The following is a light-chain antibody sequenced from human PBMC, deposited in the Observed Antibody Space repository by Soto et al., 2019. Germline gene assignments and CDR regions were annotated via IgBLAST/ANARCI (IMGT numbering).Light chain of an antibody. V-gene: IGKV3-20*01. CDR2: GAS. Sequence: IVLTQSPGTLSLSPGERATLSCRASQSVSSSYLAWYQQKPGQAPRLLIYGASSSATGIPDRFSGSVSGTDFTLTISRLEPEDFAGYYCQQYGSSVTFGPGTEVDIK. CDR3: QQYGSSVT. CDR1: QSVSSSY. J-gene: IGKJ3*01.